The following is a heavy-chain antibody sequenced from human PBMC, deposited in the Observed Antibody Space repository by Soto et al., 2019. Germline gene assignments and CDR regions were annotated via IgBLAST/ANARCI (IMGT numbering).Heavy chain of an antibody. CDR2: INPSGGST. D-gene: IGHD2-2*01. V-gene: IGHV1-46*01. CDR1: GYTFTSYY. CDR3: ARDQGYCSSTSCYPYWYFDL. J-gene: IGHJ2*01. Sequence: QVQLVQSGAEVKKPGASVKVSCKASGYTFTSYYMHWVRQAPVQGLAWMGIINPSGGSTSYAQKCQGRVTMTGDAHTNKVYGELSSLRSEETAVYYCARDQGYCSSTSCYPYWYFDLWGRGTLVTVSS.